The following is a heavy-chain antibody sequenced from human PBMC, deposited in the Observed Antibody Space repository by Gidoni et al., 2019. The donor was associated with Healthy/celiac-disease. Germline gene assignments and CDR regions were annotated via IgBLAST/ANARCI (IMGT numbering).Heavy chain of an antibody. Sequence: QVQLQQWGAGLLKPSETLSLTCAVYGGSFSGYYWSWIRQPPGKGLEWIGEITHSERTNYNPSLKSRVTISVDTSKNQFSLKLSSVTAAYTAVYYCARAFLNFWSGFNWFDPWGQGTLVTVSS. J-gene: IGHJ5*02. D-gene: IGHD3-3*01. V-gene: IGHV4-34*01. CDR2: ITHSERT. CDR3: ARAFLNFWSGFNWFDP. CDR1: GGSFSGYY.